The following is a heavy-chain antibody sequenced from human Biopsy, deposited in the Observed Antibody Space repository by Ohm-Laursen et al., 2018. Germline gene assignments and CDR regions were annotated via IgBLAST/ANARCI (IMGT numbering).Heavy chain of an antibody. Sequence: SDTLSLTCAVYVGSFSGYYWTWIRQPLGKGLEWIGEINHSGSTNYNPSLKSRVSISVDTSKNQFSLKLNSVTAADTAVYYCARAGTAINGNSLGFDPWGQGTLVTVSS. J-gene: IGHJ5*02. V-gene: IGHV4-34*01. CDR1: VGSFSGYY. D-gene: IGHD1-20*01. CDR3: ARAGTAINGNSLGFDP. CDR2: INHSGST.